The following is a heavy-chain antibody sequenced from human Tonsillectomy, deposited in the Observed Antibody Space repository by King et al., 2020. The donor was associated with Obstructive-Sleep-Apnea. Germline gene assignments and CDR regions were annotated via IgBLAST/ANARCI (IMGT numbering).Heavy chain of an antibody. CDR1: GYTFTSYD. Sequence: QLVQSGAEVKKPGASVKVSCKASGYTFTSYDINWVRQATGQGLEWMGWMNPNSGNTGYAQKFQGRVAMTRNTSISTAYMELSSLRSEDTAVYFCARGGQGFGELNLDYWGQGILVTVSS. J-gene: IGHJ4*02. CDR3: ARGGQGFGELNLDY. CDR2: MNPNSGNT. D-gene: IGHD3-10*01. V-gene: IGHV1-8*01.